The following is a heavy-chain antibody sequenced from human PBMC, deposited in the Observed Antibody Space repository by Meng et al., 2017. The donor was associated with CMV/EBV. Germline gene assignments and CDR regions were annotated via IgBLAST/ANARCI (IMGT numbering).Heavy chain of an antibody. V-gene: IGHV4-4*07. Sequence: TVSGGSIRRSYWSWIRQPAGKGLEWIGRIYSSGGTNYKSSLKSRVTMSVDTSRNQFSLKLSSVTAADTAVYYCARTDCSSTSCYLNYWGQGTLVTVSS. CDR2: IYSSGGT. CDR1: GGSIRRSY. J-gene: IGHJ4*02. CDR3: ARTDCSSTSCYLNY. D-gene: IGHD2-2*01.